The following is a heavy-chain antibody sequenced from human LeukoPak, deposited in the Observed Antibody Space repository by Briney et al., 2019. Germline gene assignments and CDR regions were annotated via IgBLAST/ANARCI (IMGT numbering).Heavy chain of an antibody. CDR2: IYYSGST. CDR3: ARHGNDFWSGSPDY. D-gene: IGHD3-3*01. J-gene: IGHJ4*02. CDR1: GGSISSYY. Sequence: SETLSLTCTVSGGSISSYYWSWIRQPPGKGLEWIGYIYYSGSTNYNPSLKSRVTISVDTSKNQFSLKLSSVTAADTAVYYCARHGNDFWSGSPDYWGQGTLVTVSS. V-gene: IGHV4-59*08.